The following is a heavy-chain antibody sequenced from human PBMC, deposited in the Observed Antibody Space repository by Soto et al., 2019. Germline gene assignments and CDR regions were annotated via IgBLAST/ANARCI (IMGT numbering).Heavy chain of an antibody. D-gene: IGHD2-15*01. J-gene: IGHJ4*02. CDR3: AKGSVVVAATLDY. V-gene: IGHV3-23*01. CDR1: GFTFSSYA. Sequence: EVQLLESGGGLVQPGGSLRLSCAASGFTFSSYAMSWVRQAPGKGLEWVSAISGSGGSTYYADSVKGRFTISRDNCKNTLYLQMNSLRAGDTAVYYCAKGSVVVAATLDYWGLGSLVTVSS. CDR2: ISGSGGST.